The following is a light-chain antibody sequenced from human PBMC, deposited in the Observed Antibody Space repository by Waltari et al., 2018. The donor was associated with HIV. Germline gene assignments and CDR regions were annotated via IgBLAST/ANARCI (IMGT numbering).Light chain of an antibody. J-gene: IGLJ1*01. V-gene: IGLV2-23*02. CDR1: SSDVGSYTL. Sequence: SALTQPASVSGSPGPSITLSCTGPSSDVGSYTLVSWYQQHPGKAPKLIIYEVTKRPSGISDRFSGSKSGNTASLTISGLQAEDEADYYCCSYAGSTTYVFGTGTKVTVL. CDR2: EVT. CDR3: CSYAGSTTYV.